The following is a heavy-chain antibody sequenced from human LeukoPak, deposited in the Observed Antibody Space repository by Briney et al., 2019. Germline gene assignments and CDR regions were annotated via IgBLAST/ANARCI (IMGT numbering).Heavy chain of an antibody. V-gene: IGHV1-69-2*01. CDR2: VDPEDGET. Sequence: ASVKISCKLSGYTFTDYYMHWVQQAPGKGLEWMGLVDPEDGETIYAEKFQGRVTITADTSTDTAYMELSSLRSEDTAVYYCATLYAGYSSSWYYFDYWGQGTLVTVSS. CDR3: ATLYAGYSSSWYYFDY. J-gene: IGHJ4*02. CDR1: GYTFTDYY. D-gene: IGHD6-13*01.